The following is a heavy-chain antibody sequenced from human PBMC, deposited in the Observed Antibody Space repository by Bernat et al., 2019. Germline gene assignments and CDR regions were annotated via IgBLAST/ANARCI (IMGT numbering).Heavy chain of an antibody. V-gene: IGHV3-49*04. J-gene: IGHJ4*02. Sequence: EVQLVESGGGLVQPGRSLTLSCIASEFTFGDYAMTWVRQAPGKGLEWVGFIRTETYGGTTEYAASVKGRFSISKDDSRSIAYLQMNSLKTEDTAVYYCARYRIAVSGTDFDYWGQGTLVTVSS. CDR2: IRTETYGGTT. D-gene: IGHD6-19*01. CDR1: EFTFGDYA. CDR3: ARYRIAVSGTDFDY.